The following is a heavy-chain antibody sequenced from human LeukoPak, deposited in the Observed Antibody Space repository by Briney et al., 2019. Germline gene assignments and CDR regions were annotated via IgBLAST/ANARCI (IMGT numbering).Heavy chain of an antibody. CDR1: GFTFWFW. CDR2: IKQDGSEK. Sequence: GGSLRLSCVASGFTFWFWMSWVRPAPGKGLEWVANIKQDGSEKSYVDSVKGRFTISRDNAKNSLYLQMNSMRAEDAAVYYCARANIGASFDYWGQGTLVTVSS. V-gene: IGHV3-7*04. D-gene: IGHD6-13*01. J-gene: IGHJ4*02. CDR3: ARANIGASFDY.